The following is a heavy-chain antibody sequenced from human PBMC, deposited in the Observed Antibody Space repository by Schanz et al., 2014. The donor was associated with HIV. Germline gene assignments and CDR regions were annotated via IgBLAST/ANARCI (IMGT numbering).Heavy chain of an antibody. CDR3: ARDRMVYAQAPLYYFDY. CDR2: IWNDGSNK. J-gene: IGHJ4*02. Sequence: VQLLDSGGGLVQPGGSLRLSCAVSGFTFSSYGMHWVRQAPGKGLEWVAVIWNDGSNKYYADSVKGRFTISRDNSKNTLYLQMNSLRAEDTAVYYCARDRMVYAQAPLYYFDYWGQGTLVTVSS. V-gene: IGHV3-33*01. CDR1: GFTFSSYG. D-gene: IGHD2-8*01.